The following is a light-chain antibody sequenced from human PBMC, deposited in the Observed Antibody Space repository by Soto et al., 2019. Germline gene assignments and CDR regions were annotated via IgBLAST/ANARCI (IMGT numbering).Light chain of an antibody. V-gene: IGLV2-23*01. Sequence: QSVVTQPPSASGTPGQRVTISCTGTSGDVGTYDLVSWYQHHPGAAPKLMIYEATRRPSGISNRFSGSKSGNTASLTISGLQAEDEAAYYCCSFAGSNSWVFGGGTKLTVL. CDR1: SGDVGTYDL. J-gene: IGLJ3*02. CDR3: CSFAGSNSWV. CDR2: EAT.